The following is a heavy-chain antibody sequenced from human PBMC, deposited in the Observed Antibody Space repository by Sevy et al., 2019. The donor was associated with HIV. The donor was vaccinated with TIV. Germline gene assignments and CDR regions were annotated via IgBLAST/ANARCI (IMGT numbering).Heavy chain of an antibody. V-gene: IGHV3-30*04. D-gene: IGHD3-3*01. J-gene: IGHJ4*02. CDR1: GFTFSSYA. CDR2: ISYDGSNK. Sequence: GGSLRLSCAAPGFTFSSYAMHWVRQAPGKGLEWVAVISYDGSNKYYADSVKGRFTISRDNSKNTLYLQMNSLRAEDTAVYYCARFYDFYDYWGQGTLVTVSS. CDR3: ARFYDFYDY.